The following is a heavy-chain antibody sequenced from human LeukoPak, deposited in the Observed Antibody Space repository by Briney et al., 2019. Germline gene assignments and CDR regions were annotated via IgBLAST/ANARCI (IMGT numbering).Heavy chain of an antibody. CDR3: ARHKDWTFDY. CDR1: GFTFSAYG. V-gene: IGHV3-33*01. J-gene: IGHJ4*02. CDR2: IWYDGSNK. Sequence: PGGSLRLSCAASGFTFSAYGMHWVRQAPGKGLEWVAVIWYDGSNKYYADSVKGRFTISRDISKYTLYLQMNSLRAEDTAVYYCARHKDWTFDYWGQGTLVTVSS. D-gene: IGHD3/OR15-3a*01.